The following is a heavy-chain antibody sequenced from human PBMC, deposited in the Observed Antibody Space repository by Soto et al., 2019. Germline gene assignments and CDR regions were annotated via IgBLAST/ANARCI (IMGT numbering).Heavy chain of an antibody. CDR3: AKDKSLELPADYYGMDV. D-gene: IGHD1-7*01. V-gene: IGHV3-9*01. J-gene: IGHJ6*02. CDR1: GFTFDDYA. CDR2: ISWNSGSI. Sequence: EVQLVESGGGLVQPGRSLRLSCAASGFTFDDYAMHWVRQAPGKGLEWVSGISWNSGSIGYADSVKGRFTISRDNAKNSLYLQMNSLRAEDTALYYCAKDKSLELPADYYGMDVWGQGTTVTVSS.